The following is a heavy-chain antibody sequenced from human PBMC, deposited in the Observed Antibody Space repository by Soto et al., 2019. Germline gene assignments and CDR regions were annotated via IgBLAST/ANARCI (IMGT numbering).Heavy chain of an antibody. Sequence: GGSLRLSCAASGFTFSSYGMHWVRQAPGKGLEWVAVIWYDGSNKYYADSVKGRFTISRDNSKNTLYLQMNSLRAEDTAVYYCARVLMVRGVAYYYYGMDVWGQGTTVTVSS. V-gene: IGHV3-33*01. D-gene: IGHD3-10*01. J-gene: IGHJ6*02. CDR3: ARVLMVRGVAYYYYGMDV. CDR2: IWYDGSNK. CDR1: GFTFSSYG.